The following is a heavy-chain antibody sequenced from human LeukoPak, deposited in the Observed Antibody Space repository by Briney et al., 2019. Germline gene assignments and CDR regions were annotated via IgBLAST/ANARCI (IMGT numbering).Heavy chain of an antibody. CDR3: ARDSSGKGFDP. J-gene: IGHJ5*02. CDR1: GGSISSHY. CDR2: IYYSGST. D-gene: IGHD3-10*01. V-gene: IGHV4-59*11. Sequence: SSETLSLTCTVSGGSISSHYWSWIRQPPGKGLEWIGYIYYSGSTNYNPSLKSRVTISVDTSKNQFSLKLSSVTAADTAVYYCARDSSGKGFDPWGQGTLVTVSS.